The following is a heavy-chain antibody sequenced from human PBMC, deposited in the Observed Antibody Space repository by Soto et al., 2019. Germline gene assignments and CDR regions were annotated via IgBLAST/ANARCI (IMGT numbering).Heavy chain of an antibody. J-gene: IGHJ6*04. CDR3: VMRGSSRPIYHYGMDV. V-gene: IGHV4-39*01. Sequence: SETLSLTCTVSGDSVSSSYYYWGWIRQPPGKGLEWIGSIFYSGSTYYNPSLKSRVTISVDTSKNQFSLKLSSVTAADTAVYYCVMRGSSRPIYHYGMDVWGKGTTVTVSS. D-gene: IGHD6-13*01. CDR2: IFYSGST. CDR1: GDSVSSSYYY.